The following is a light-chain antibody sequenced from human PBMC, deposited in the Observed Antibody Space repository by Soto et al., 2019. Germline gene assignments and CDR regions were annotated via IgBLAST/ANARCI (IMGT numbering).Light chain of an antibody. CDR3: QQYSDSPLT. J-gene: IGKJ4*01. Sequence: EIVLTQSPGTLSLSPGERATLSCRASQTVRTNYLAWFQHKPSQAPRLLIYGASSRATGIPDRFSGSGSGTDFTLTINRLEPEDLAVYFCQQYSDSPLTFGGGTKVEIK. CDR1: QTVRTNY. V-gene: IGKV3-20*01. CDR2: GAS.